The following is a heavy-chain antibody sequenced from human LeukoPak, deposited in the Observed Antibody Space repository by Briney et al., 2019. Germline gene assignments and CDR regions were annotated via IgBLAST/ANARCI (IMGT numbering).Heavy chain of an antibody. J-gene: IGHJ4*02. CDR3: ARDPRIAAPYYFDY. CDR1: GFIFSSYG. V-gene: IGHV3-30*03. D-gene: IGHD6-13*01. CDR2: ISYDGSNK. Sequence: GGSLRLSCAASGFIFSSYGMHWVRQAPGKGLEWVAVISYDGSNKYYADSVKGRFTISRDNSKNTLYLQMNSLRAEDTAVYYCARDPRIAAPYYFDYWGQGTQVTVSS.